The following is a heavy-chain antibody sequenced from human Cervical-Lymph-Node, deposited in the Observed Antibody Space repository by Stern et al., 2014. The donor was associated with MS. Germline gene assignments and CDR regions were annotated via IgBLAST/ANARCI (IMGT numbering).Heavy chain of an antibody. CDR3: ASPLTATSVPFGYYGMDV. CDR1: GGTFSNYA. CDR2: IVRLFGKP. D-gene: IGHD4-17*01. Sequence: VQLEESGAEVKKPGSSVKVSCKASGGTFSNYATSWVRQAPGQGLEWMGGIVRLFGKPNYAQKFQGRVTITADESTSTAYMDLSSLRSEDTAVYYCASPLTATSVPFGYYGMDVWGQGTTVTVS. V-gene: IGHV1-69*01. J-gene: IGHJ6*02.